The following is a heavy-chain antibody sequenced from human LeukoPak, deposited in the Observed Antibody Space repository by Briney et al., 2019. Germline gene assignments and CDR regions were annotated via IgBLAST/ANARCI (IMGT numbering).Heavy chain of an antibody. CDR1: GFTFDDYG. Sequence: GGSLRLSCAASGFTFDDYGMSWVRQAPGKGLEWVSGINWNGGSTGYADYVKGRFTISRDNAKNSLYLQMNSLRAEDTALYHCARALSGDYRDAFDIWGQGTMVTVSS. CDR3: ARALSGDYRDAFDI. J-gene: IGHJ3*02. CDR2: INWNGGST. D-gene: IGHD4-11*01. V-gene: IGHV3-20*01.